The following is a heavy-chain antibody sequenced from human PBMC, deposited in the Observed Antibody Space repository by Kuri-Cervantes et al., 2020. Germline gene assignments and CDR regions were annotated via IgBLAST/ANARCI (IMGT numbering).Heavy chain of an antibody. Sequence: SETLSLTCTXSGGSLSSGDYSWSWIRQPPGKGLEWIGEIXHSXSTNYNPSLXSRVTISVDKXXNQFSLKLSSVTAADTAVYYXAREGRIAGXGMSFYPWDQGTLVTVSS. J-gene: IGHJ5*02. CDR1: GGSLSSGDYS. CDR2: IXHSXST. V-gene: IGHV4-39*07. CDR3: AREGRIAGXGMSFYP. D-gene: IGHD6-13*01.